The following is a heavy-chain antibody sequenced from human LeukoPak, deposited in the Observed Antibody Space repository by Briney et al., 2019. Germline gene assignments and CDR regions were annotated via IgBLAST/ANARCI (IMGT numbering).Heavy chain of an antibody. J-gene: IGHJ3*02. Sequence: PSGTLSLTCAVSGGSISSSNWWSWVRQPPGKGLEWIGYIYYSGSTNYNPSLKSRVTISVDTSKNQFSLKLSSVTAADTAVYYCARVSYAFDIWGQGTMVTVSS. CDR3: ARVSYAFDI. CDR1: GGSISSSNW. CDR2: IYYSGST. V-gene: IGHV4-4*02.